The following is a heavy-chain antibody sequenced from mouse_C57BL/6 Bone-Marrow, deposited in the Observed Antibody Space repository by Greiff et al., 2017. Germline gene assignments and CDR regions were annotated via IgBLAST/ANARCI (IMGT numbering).Heavy chain of an antibody. D-gene: IGHD1-1*01. V-gene: IGHV1-15*01. J-gene: IGHJ4*01. CDR3: TRWEIYDGSRNAMDY. CDR2: IDPETGGT. Sequence: VQLQQSGAELVRPGASVTLSCKASGYTFTDYEMHWVKQTPVHGLEWIGAIDPETGGTAYNQKFKGKAILTADKSSSTAYMELRSLTSEDSAVYYCTRWEIYDGSRNAMDYWGQGTSVTVSS. CDR1: GYTFTDYE.